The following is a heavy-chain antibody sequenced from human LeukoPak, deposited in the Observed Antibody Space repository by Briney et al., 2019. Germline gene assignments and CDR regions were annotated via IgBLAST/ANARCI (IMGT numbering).Heavy chain of an antibody. CDR1: DDSFSSHY. V-gene: IGHV4-59*11. CDR2: ISYIGST. CDR3: ARDLVTVTKGFDI. Sequence: SETLSLTCAVSDDSFSSHYWTWIRQPPGKGLEWIGYISYIGSTNYNPSLKSRVTISIDASRNQFSLRLSSVTAADTAVYYCARDLVTVTKGFDIWGQGTMVSVSS. D-gene: IGHD4-17*01. J-gene: IGHJ3*02.